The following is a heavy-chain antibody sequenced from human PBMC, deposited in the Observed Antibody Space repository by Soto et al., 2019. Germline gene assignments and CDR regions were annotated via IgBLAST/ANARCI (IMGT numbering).Heavy chain of an antibody. D-gene: IGHD2-21*02. CDR2: ITSDGKSK. CDR1: GFNFTNHW. Sequence: GGSLRLSCAASGFNFTNHWLHWVRQAPGKGLVWVSRITSDGKSKAYAESVKGRFAISRDNAKNTVYLQMNGLTVEDTAVYYCARESGDWPLNWFDPWGQGTLVTVSS. CDR3: ARESGDWPLNWFDP. J-gene: IGHJ5*02. V-gene: IGHV3-74*01.